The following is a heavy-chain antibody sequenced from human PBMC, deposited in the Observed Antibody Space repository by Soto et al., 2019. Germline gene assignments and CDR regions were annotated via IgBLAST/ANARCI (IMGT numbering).Heavy chain of an antibody. D-gene: IGHD6-19*01. Sequence: QVQLVQSGAAVKKPGASVKVSCKASGYTFTGYNMHWVRQAPGQGLEWMGRINPTSGGTNYAQKFQGSVTVTSDTSISTAYMELNRVRSDDTAVYYCARESEWLAHDYWGQGTLVTVSS. V-gene: IGHV1-2*06. CDR2: INPTSGGT. CDR1: GYTFTGYN. CDR3: ARESEWLAHDY. J-gene: IGHJ4*02.